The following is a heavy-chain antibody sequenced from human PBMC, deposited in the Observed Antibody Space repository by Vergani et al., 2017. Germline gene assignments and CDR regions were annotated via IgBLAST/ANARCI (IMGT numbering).Heavy chain of an antibody. CDR3: ARVRVSNYYDSSGYYKGMDY. CDR1: GGTFSSYA. Sequence: QVQLVQSGAEVKKPGSSVKVSCKASGGTFSSYAISWVRQAPGQGLEWMGGIIPIFGTAHYAPKFQGRVTITADESTSTAYMELSSLRSEDTAVYYCARVRVSNYYDSSGYYKGMDYWGQGTLVTVSS. J-gene: IGHJ4*02. V-gene: IGHV1-69*01. D-gene: IGHD3-22*01. CDR2: IIPIFGTA.